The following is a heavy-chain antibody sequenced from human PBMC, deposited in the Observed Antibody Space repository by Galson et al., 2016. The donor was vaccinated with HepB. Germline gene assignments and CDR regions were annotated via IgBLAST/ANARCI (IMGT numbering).Heavy chain of an antibody. V-gene: IGHV4-39*02. Sequence: SETLSLTCTVSGGSISSASYYWGWLRQPPGKGLEWIGSISYTGTTYYNPSLKSRATLSVDTSKNHFSLRLSSVTAADTAVYYCARLYYDLWSGYPADPWGQGTLVTVSS. CDR2: ISYTGTT. J-gene: IGHJ5*02. CDR3: ARLYYDLWSGYPADP. CDR1: GGSISSASYY. D-gene: IGHD3-3*01.